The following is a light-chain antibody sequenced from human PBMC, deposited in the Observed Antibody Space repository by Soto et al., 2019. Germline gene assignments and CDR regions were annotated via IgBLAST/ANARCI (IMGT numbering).Light chain of an antibody. CDR2: EDN. CDR3: CAFVRSNALL. Sequence: QSALTQPASVSGSPGQSITXSCTGTSSDVGSYNLVSWYQHHPGKAPKFIIYEDNKRPSGVSNRFSGSKSGNTASLTISGLQAEDEADYYCCAFVRSNALLFGGGTKLTVL. J-gene: IGLJ2*01. CDR1: SSDVGSYNL. V-gene: IGLV2-23*01.